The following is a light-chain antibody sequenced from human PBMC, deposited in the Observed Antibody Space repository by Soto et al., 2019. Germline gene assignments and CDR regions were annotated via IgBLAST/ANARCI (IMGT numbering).Light chain of an antibody. V-gene: IGKV3-15*01. Sequence: EIVMTQSPATLSVSPGQRATLSCRVSESVSSHLAWYQQKPVQAPRLLIYDSSTRATGIPARFSGSESGTEFTLTISSLQSEDFAVYYCHHYHKWPMTFGQGTRLEIK. CDR3: HHYHKWPMT. J-gene: IGKJ5*01. CDR2: DSS. CDR1: ESVSSH.